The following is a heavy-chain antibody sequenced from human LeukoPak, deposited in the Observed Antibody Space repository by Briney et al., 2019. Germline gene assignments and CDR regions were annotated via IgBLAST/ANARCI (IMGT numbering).Heavy chain of an antibody. CDR1: DGSFSGYY. CDR2: INHSGST. V-gene: IGHV4-34*01. CDR3: ASGYSYGYNALDY. J-gene: IGHJ4*02. Sequence: KPSETLSLTCAVYDGSFSGYYWNWIRQPPGKGLEWIGEINHSGSTNYNPSLKSRVTISVDTSKNQFSLKLSSVTAADTAVYYCASGYSYGYNALDYWGQGTLVTVSS. D-gene: IGHD5-18*01.